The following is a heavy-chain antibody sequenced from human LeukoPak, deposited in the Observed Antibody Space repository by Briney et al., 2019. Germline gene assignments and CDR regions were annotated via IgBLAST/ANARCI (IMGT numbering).Heavy chain of an antibody. J-gene: IGHJ4*02. Sequence: GGSLRLSCVASGFTFSRHGMNWVRQAPGKGLEWVSGISPSGDIKYYVDSVKGRFTISRDNSKNTLYLQMNSLRAEDTAVYYCARGPTVVTLFDCWGQGTLVTVSS. CDR2: ISPSGDIK. D-gene: IGHD4-23*01. V-gene: IGHV3-23*01. CDR1: GFTFSRHG. CDR3: ARGPTVVTLFDC.